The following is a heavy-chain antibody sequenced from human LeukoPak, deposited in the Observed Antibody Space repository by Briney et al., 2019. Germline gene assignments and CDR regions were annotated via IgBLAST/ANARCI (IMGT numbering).Heavy chain of an antibody. D-gene: IGHD1-26*01. J-gene: IGHJ3*02. Sequence: GGSLRLSCAASGFTFSSYSMNWVRQAPGKGLEWVSYISSSSTIYYADSVKGRFTISRDNAKNSLYLQMNSLRAEDTAVYYCARDSRGKDAFDIWGRGTMVTVSS. CDR1: GFTFSSYS. CDR3: ARDSRGKDAFDI. CDR2: ISSSSTI. V-gene: IGHV3-48*01.